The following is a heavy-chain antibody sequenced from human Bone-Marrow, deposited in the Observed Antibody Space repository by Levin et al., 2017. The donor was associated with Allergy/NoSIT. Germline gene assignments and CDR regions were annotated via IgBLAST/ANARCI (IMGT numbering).Heavy chain of an antibody. Sequence: GGSLRLSCAASGFIFSDNQMDWVRQAPGKGLEWVARTKNKGEGYTTEYAASVNCRVTISRHDSENLLYLQMNRLEIEDTAVYFCSRSGGQYGEFHHWGRGTLVTVSS. D-gene: IGHD3-10*01. CDR2: TKNKGEGYTT. CDR3: SRSGGQYGEFHH. CDR1: GFIFSDNQ. V-gene: IGHV3-72*01. J-gene: IGHJ4*02.